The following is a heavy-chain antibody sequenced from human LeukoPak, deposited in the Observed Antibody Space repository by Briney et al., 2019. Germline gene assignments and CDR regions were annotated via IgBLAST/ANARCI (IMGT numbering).Heavy chain of an antibody. CDR1: GGTFSSYA. Sequence: ASVKVSCKASGGTFSSYAINWVRQATGQGLEWMEWMNPNSGNTGYAQKFQGRVTMTRNTSISTAYMELSSLRSEDTAVYYCARGLMWSPSIFDPWGQGTLVTVSS. CDR2: MNPNSGNT. J-gene: IGHJ5*02. D-gene: IGHD2-2*01. V-gene: IGHV1-8*02. CDR3: ARGLMWSPSIFDP.